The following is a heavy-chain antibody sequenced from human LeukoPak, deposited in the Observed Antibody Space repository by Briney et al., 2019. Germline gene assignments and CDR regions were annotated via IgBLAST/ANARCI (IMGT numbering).Heavy chain of an antibody. CDR2: ISGSGGST. V-gene: IGHV3-23*01. Sequence: GGSLRLSCAASGFTFSSYGMSWVRQAPGKGLEWVSSISGSGGSTHYADSVKGRFTISRDNSKNTLYLQMNSLRAEDTAVYYCAKTGGIAAAHWGQGTLVTVSS. CDR3: AKTGGIAAAH. CDR1: GFTFSSYG. D-gene: IGHD6-13*01. J-gene: IGHJ4*02.